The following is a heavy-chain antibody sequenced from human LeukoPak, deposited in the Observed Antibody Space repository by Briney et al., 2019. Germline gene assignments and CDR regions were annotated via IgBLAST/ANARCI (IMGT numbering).Heavy chain of an antibody. CDR2: ISGSGGNT. CDR3: AKAKTMTHDAFDI. J-gene: IGHJ3*02. CDR1: GFTFSSYA. V-gene: IGHV3-23*01. D-gene: IGHD3-22*01. Sequence: GGSLRLSCAASGFTFSSYAMSCVRQAPGKGLEWGSAISGSGGNTYYADSVKGRFNISRDNSKNTLYLQMNSLRAEDTAVYYCAKAKTMTHDAFDIWGQGTMVTVSS.